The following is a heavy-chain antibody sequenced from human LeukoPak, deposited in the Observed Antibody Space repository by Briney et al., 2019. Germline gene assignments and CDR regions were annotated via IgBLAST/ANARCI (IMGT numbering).Heavy chain of an antibody. J-gene: IGHJ6*02. CDR3: ARLKRVYYGSDEGMDV. Sequence: ASVNVSCTASGYTFTSYGISWVRQAPGQRLEWMGWISAYNGNTNYAQKLQGRVTMTTDTSTSTAYMELRSLRSDDTAVYYCARLKRVYYGSDEGMDVWGQGTTVTVSS. D-gene: IGHD3-10*01. V-gene: IGHV1-18*01. CDR1: GYTFTSYG. CDR2: ISAYNGNT.